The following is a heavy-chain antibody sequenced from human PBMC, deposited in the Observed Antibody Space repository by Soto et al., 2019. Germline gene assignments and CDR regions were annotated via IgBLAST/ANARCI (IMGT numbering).Heavy chain of an antibody. CDR1: GFTVSSNY. J-gene: IGHJ6*02. V-gene: IGHV3-53*01. D-gene: IGHD2-2*02. Sequence: PGGSLRLSCAASGFTVSSNYMSWVRQAPGKGLEWVSVIYSGGSTYYADSVKGRFTISRDNSKNTLYLQMNSLRAEDTAVYYCARDYCSSTSCYRGWGDYYYYGMDVWGQGTTVTV. CDR2: IYSGGST. CDR3: ARDYCSSTSCYRGWGDYYYYGMDV.